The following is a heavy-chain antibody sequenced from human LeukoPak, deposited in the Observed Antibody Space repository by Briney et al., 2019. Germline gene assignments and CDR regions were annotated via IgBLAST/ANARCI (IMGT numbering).Heavy chain of an antibody. J-gene: IGHJ5*02. CDR1: GGSISSSSYY. D-gene: IGHD1-26*01. Sequence: SETLSLTCTVSGGSISSSSYYWGWIRQPPGKGLEWIGRIYYSGSTYYNPSLKSRATISVDTSKNQFSLKLASLTAADTAVYYCARRPIVGSTGFYFDPWGPGTLVTVSS. CDR3: ARRPIVGSTGFYFDP. V-gene: IGHV4-39*01. CDR2: IYYSGST.